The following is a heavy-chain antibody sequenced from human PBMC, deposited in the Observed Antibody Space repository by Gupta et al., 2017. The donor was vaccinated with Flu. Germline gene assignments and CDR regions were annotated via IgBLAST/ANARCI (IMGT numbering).Heavy chain of an antibody. CDR1: GYTFTNYA. CDR2: INAGNGNT. D-gene: IGHD1-1*01. J-gene: IGHJ5*02. V-gene: IGHV1-3*01. CDR3: ARVTTGTSGGWFDP. Sequence: QVQLVQSGAEVQKPGASVKVSCKASGYTFTNYAMHWVRQAPGQRLEWMGWINAGNGNTKYSQKFQGRGTITRDTSASTAYMELSSLRSEDTAVYYCARVTTGTSGGWFDPWGQGTLVTVSS.